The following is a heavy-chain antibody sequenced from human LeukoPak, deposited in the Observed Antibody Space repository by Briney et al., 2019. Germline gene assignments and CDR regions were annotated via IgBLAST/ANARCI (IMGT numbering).Heavy chain of an antibody. CDR2: IKPDGSEK. D-gene: IGHD3-10*01. CDR1: GFTFSTYW. Sequence: PGGSLRLSCAASGFTFSTYWMSWVRQAPGKGLEWLANIKPDGSEKYFVDSVKGRFTISRDNAKNSLYLQMNSLRAEDTAVYYCARDGRTVGLLWFGEPFDPWGQGTLVTVSS. J-gene: IGHJ5*02. CDR3: ARDGRTVGLLWFGEPFDP. V-gene: IGHV3-7*01.